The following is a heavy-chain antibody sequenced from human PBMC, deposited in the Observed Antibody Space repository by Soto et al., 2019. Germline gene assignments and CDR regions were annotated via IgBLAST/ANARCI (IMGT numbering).Heavy chain of an antibody. CDR1: GFTFSSYA. CDR2: IKQDGSEK. Sequence: PGGSLRLSCAASGFTFSSYAMSWVRQAPGKGLDWVANIKQDGSEKYYVDSVKGRFTISRDNAKNSLYLQMNSLRAEDTTVYYCARGVVITTETYYYYYYMDVWGKGTTVTVSS. J-gene: IGHJ6*03. V-gene: IGHV3-7*01. D-gene: IGHD3-22*01. CDR3: ARGVVITTETYYYYYYMDV.